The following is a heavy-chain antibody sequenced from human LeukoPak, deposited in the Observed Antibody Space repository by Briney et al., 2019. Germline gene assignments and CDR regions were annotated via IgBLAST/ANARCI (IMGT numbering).Heavy chain of an antibody. CDR1: GFTFSSYS. J-gene: IGHJ3*02. Sequence: GGSLRLSCAASGFTFSSYSMNWVRQAPGKELEWVSSISSSSSYIYYADSVKGRFTISRDNAKNSLYLQMNSLRAEDTAVYYCAKMVSGSYYVETDAFDIWGQGTMVTVSS. D-gene: IGHD1-26*01. CDR2: ISSSSSYI. V-gene: IGHV3-21*04. CDR3: AKMVSGSYYVETDAFDI.